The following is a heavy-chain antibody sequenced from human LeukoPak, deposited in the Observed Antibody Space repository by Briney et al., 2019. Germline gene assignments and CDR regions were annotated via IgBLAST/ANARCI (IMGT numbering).Heavy chain of an antibody. CDR2: IYYSGST. CDR1: GGSIGSYY. CDR3: ARHSARYYFDY. V-gene: IGHV4-59*08. Sequence: SETLSLTCTVSGGSIGSYYWSWIRQPPGKGLEWIGYIYYSGSTNYNPSLKSRVTISVDTSKNQFSLKLSSVTAADTAVYYCARHSARYYFDYWGQGTLVTVSS. J-gene: IGHJ4*02. D-gene: IGHD3-10*01.